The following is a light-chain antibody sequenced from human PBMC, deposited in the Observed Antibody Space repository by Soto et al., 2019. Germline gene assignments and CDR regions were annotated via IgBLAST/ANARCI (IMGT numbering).Light chain of an antibody. CDR3: QQYGSSPVT. Sequence: EIVMTQSPGTLSLSPGERATLSCRASQSVSSNYLAWYQQKPGQAPRLLIYGASSRATGIPDRFSGSGSGTDFTLTIRRLEPEDFAVYYCQQYGSSPVTFGQGTRLEIK. CDR1: QSVSSNY. J-gene: IGKJ5*01. V-gene: IGKV3-20*01. CDR2: GAS.